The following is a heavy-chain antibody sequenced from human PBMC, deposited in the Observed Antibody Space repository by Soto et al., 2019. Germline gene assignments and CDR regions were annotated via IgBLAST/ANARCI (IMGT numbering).Heavy chain of an antibody. V-gene: IGHV3-11*01. J-gene: IGHJ4*02. D-gene: IGHD3-22*01. CDR3: ARDLGYYESSGYFDY. CDR1: GFTFSDYY. CDR2: IGSSDNII. Sequence: KPGGSLRLSCAASGFTFSDYYMSWIRQAPGKGLEWVSYIGSSDNIIYYADSVKGRFTISRDNAKNSLYLQMNSLRAEDTAVYYCARDLGYYESSGYFDYWGQGTLVTVSS.